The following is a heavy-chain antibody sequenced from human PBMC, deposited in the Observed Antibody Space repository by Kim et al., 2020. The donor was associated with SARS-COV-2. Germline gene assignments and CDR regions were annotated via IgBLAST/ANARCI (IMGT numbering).Heavy chain of an antibody. V-gene: IGHV4-34*01. CDR1: GGSFREYY. D-gene: IGHD2-15*01. Sequence: SETMSLTCTVHGGSFREYYWTWVRQPQGKRLEWIGEVSHDGNTNYNSSHQGRVSISADTSNNEFSLKLTSVTAADTVNYYCARGEGNAARWFYGYYYYM. CDR2: VSHDGNT. J-gene: IGHJ6*03. CDR3: ARGEGNAARWFYGYYYYM.